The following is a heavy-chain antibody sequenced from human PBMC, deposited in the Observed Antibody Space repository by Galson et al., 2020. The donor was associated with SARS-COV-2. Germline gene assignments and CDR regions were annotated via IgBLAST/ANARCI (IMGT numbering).Heavy chain of an antibody. D-gene: IGHD3-22*01. Sequence: GGSLRLSCAASGFTFSSYAMSWVRQAPGKGLEWVSAISGSGGSTYYADSVKGRFTISRDNSKNTLYLQMNSLRAEDTAVYYCAKDGYYDSSGYYYLPPNIGYYFDYWGQGTLVNVSS. CDR3: AKDGYYDSSGYYYLPPNIGYYFDY. CDR1: GFTFSSYA. CDR2: ISGSGGST. V-gene: IGHV3-23*01. J-gene: IGHJ4*02.